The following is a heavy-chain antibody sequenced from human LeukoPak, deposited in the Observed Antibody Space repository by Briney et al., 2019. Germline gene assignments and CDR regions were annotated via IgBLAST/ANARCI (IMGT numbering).Heavy chain of an antibody. J-gene: IGHJ3*02. V-gene: IGHV3-53*01. CDR2: IYIGGST. CDR1: GVTVSSNY. CDR3: ARGDFYGSSGWFAFDI. D-gene: IGHD3-22*01. Sequence: GGPLRLSCAASGVTVSSNYMSWVPQAPGKGLEWVSVIYIGGSTYYADSVKGRFTISRDNSKNTLYLQMNRLRAEDAAVYYCARGDFYGSSGWFAFDIWGQGTVVTVSS.